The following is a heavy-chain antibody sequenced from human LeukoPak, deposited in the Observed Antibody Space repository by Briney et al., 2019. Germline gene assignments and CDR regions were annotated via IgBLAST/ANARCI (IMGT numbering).Heavy chain of an antibody. D-gene: IGHD3-9*01. CDR3: ARDLFDILTGYYRLGDAFDI. CDR2: INPSGGST. V-gene: IGHV1-46*01. CDR1: GYTFTSYY. J-gene: IGHJ3*02. Sequence: GASVKVSCKASGYTFTSYYMHWVRQAPGQGLEWMGIINPSGGSTRNAQKFQGRVTMTRDTSTSTVYMELSSLRSEDTAVYYCARDLFDILTGYYRLGDAFDIWGQGTMVTVSS.